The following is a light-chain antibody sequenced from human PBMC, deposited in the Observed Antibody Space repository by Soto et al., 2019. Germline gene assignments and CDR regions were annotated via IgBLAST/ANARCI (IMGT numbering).Light chain of an antibody. J-gene: IGKJ1*01. CDR3: RQYNRYPLT. CDR2: AAS. CDR1: QGISSY. Sequence: AIRMTQSPSSLSASTGDRVTITCRASQGISSYLAWYQQKPGKAPKLLIYAASTLQSGVPTMFSGSRSGTEFASTISCLHTEDYAAYNCRQYNRYPLTFGRGTKVEIK. V-gene: IGKV1-8*01.